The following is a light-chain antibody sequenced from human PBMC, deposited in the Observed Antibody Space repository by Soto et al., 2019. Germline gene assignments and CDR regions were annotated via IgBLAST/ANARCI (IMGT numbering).Light chain of an antibody. V-gene: IGKV3-20*01. J-gene: IGKJ3*01. Sequence: EIVLTQSPGTLSLSPGERATLSCRASQSVSSSNLAWYQQKPGQAPRLLIYGASSRATGTPDRFSGSGSGTDFTLTISRLEPEDFAVYYCQQFGTSQFTFGPGTKVDIK. CDR3: QQFGTSQFT. CDR1: QSVSSSN. CDR2: GAS.